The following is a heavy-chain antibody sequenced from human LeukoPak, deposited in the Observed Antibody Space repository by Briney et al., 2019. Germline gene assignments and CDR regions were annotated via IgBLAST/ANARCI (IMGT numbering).Heavy chain of an antibody. D-gene: IGHD3-22*01. V-gene: IGHV4-59*01. J-gene: IGHJ4*02. CDR1: GGSISSYY. CDR2: IYYSGST. CDR3: AGGYYYDSSGSFDY. Sequence: SETLSLTCTVSGGSISSYYWSWIRQPPGKGLEWIGYIYYSGSTNYNPSLKSRVTISVDTSKNQLSLKLSSVTAADTAVYYCAGGYYYDSSGSFDYWGQGTLVTVSS.